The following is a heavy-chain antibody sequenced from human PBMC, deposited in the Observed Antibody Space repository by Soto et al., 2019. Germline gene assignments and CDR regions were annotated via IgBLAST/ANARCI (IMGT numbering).Heavy chain of an antibody. D-gene: IGHD3-3*01. CDR1: GFTFSNAW. V-gene: IGHV3-15*01. J-gene: IGHJ4*02. CDR2: IKSKTDGGTT. Sequence: GGSLRLSCAASGFTFSNAWMSWVRQAPGKGLEWVGSIKSKTDGGTTDYAAPVKGRFTISRDDSKNTLYLQMNSLKTEDTAVYYCTTSGGPFDYWGQGTLVTVSS. CDR3: TTSGGPFDY.